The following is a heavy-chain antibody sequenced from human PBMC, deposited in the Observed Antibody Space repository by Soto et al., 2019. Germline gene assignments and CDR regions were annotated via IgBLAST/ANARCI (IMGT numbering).Heavy chain of an antibody. J-gene: IGHJ2*01. CDR2: INHRGSI. CDR3: ARESSDILTGPPGDWYFDL. D-gene: IGHD3-9*01. V-gene: IGHV4-34*02. CDR1: GGSFSDYY. Sequence: QVQLQQWGAGLLKPSETLSLTCAVSGGSFSDYYWSWIRQPPGKGLEWSGEINHRGSINYNASLKSRVTISIGTSKNQFSLNLRSVTAADTSIYHCARESSDILTGPPGDWYFDLWGRGAQVTVSS.